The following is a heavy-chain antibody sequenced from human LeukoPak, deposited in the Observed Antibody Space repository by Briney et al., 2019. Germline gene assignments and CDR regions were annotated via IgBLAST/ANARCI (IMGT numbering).Heavy chain of an antibody. CDR3: ARDSIHSSGLSDY. J-gene: IGHJ4*02. CDR2: MNPNSGNT. D-gene: IGHD6-19*01. Sequence: GASVKVSCKASGYTFTSYDINWVRQATGQGLERMGWMNPNSGNTGYAQKFQGRVTMTRNTSISTAYMELSRLRSDDTAVYYCARDSIHSSGLSDYWGQGTLVTVSS. V-gene: IGHV1-8*01. CDR1: GYTFTSYD.